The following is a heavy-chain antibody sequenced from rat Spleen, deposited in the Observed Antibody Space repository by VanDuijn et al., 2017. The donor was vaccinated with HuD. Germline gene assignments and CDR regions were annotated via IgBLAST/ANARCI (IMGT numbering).Heavy chain of an antibody. V-gene: IGHV2-41*01. Sequence: QVQLKESGPGLVQPSQTLSLTCTVAGFSLTSYNVHWVRQPPGKGLDRMGVIWNTGGTRYNSALKSRLSISKDTSKSQVFLKMNGLPTEDTATYFCARDKGRLYVMDAWGQGASVTVSS. CDR1: GFSLTSYN. CDR2: IWNTGGT. CDR3: ARDKGRLYVMDA. J-gene: IGHJ4*01.